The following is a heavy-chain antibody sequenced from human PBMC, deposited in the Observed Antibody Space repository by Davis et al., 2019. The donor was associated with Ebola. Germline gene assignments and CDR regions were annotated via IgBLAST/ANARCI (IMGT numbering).Heavy chain of an antibody. J-gene: IGHJ4*02. CDR1: GYTFTNYC. CDR3: ARVRILGKLDFDY. D-gene: IGHD3-3*01. V-gene: IGHV1-18*04. Sequence: ASVTVSCKASGYTFTNYCFTWVRQPTGQGLEWMGWISAYNSNTNYAQKLQGRVTMTTDTSTNTAYMELRSLRSDDTAVYYCARVRILGKLDFDYWGQGTLVTVSS. CDR2: ISAYNSNT.